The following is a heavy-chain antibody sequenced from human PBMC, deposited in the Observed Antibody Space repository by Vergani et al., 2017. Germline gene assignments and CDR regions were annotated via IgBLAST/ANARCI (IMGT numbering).Heavy chain of an antibody. V-gene: IGHV1-18*01. Sequence: QVQLVQSGAEVKKPGASVKVSCKASGYTFTSYGISWVRQAPGQGLEWMGWISAYNGNTNYAQKLQGRVTMTTDTSTSTAYMGLRSLRSDDTAVYYGARTAAAGTFYYYYYYMDVWGKGTTVTVSS. CDR2: ISAYNGNT. CDR3: ARTAAAGTFYYYYYYMDV. J-gene: IGHJ6*03. CDR1: GYTFTSYG. D-gene: IGHD6-13*01.